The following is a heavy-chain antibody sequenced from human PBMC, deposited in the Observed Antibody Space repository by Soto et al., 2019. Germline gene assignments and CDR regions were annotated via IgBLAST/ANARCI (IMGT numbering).Heavy chain of an antibody. CDR3: ARHLKGSSSSRSGYYYYYMDV. D-gene: IGHD6-6*01. Sequence: GESLKISCKGSGYSFTSYWIGWVRQMPGKGLEWMGIIYPGGSDTRYSPSFQGQVTISADKSISTAYLQWSSLKASDTAMYYCARHLKGSSSSRSGYYYYYMDVWGKGTTVTVSS. CDR2: IYPGGSDT. CDR1: GYSFTSYW. V-gene: IGHV5-51*01. J-gene: IGHJ6*03.